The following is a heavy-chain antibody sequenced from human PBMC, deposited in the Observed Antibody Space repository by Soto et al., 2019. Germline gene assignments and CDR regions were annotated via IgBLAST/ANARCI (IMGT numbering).Heavy chain of an antibody. CDR3: ARGPGASGTYHYYFDY. D-gene: IGHD3-10*01. Sequence: SETLSLTCTVSGDSVSTYWWSWIRQPPGKGLEWIAYIYNTGSTNYNPSLKSRVTISLDASKNQFSLKLSSVTAADTAVYYCARGPGASGTYHYYFDYWGPGTLVTVSS. J-gene: IGHJ4*02. CDR2: IYNTGST. CDR1: GDSVSTYW. V-gene: IGHV4-59*02.